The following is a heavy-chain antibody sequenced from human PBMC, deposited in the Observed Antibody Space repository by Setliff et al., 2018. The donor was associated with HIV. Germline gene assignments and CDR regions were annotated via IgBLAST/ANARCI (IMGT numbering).Heavy chain of an antibody. CDR1: GGSISSSSYY. V-gene: IGHV4-39*07. J-gene: IGHJ4*02. CDR3: ARVCVDTAVLRVLEYYFDS. CDR2: MYYSGST. Sequence: KPSETLSLTCTVSGGSISSSSYYWGWVRQPPGKGLEWIGSMYYSGSTYYTPSLKSRITISLDTSKNQFSLRMRSVTAADTAVYYCARVCVDTAVLRVLEYYFDSWGRGTLVTVSS. D-gene: IGHD5-18*01.